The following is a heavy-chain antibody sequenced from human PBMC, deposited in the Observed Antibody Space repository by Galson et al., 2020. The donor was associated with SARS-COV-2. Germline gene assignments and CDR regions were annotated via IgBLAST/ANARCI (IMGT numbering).Heavy chain of an antibody. CDR3: ARHRVDYSNFVDLDY. D-gene: IGHD4-4*01. V-gene: IGHV5-10-1*01. CDR2: IDPSDSYT. J-gene: IGHJ4*02. CDR1: GYSFTSYW. Sequence: KIGESLKISCKGSGYSFTSYWISWVRQMPGKGLEWMGRIDPSDSYTNYSPSFQGHVTISADKSISTAYLQWSSLKASDTAMYYCARHRVDYSNFVDLDYWGQGTLVTVSS.